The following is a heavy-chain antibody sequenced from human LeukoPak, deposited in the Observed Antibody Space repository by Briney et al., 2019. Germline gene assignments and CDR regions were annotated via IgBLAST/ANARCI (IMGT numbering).Heavy chain of an antibody. CDR2: ISGSGSDI. CDR3: ARSARLMKGVVEVTALDD. V-gene: IGHV3-11*04. D-gene: IGHD3-3*01. CDR1: GFSFSNSY. J-gene: IGHJ4*02. Sequence: GGSLRLSCVVSGFSFSNSYMTWIRQTPGKGLESLAYISGSGSDIYYADSVKGRFTIARDNAKNSVYLEMNSLRADDTAVYYCARSARLMKGVVEVTALDDWGQGTLVTVSS.